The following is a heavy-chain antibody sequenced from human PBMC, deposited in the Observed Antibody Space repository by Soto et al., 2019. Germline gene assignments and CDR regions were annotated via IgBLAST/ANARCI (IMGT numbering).Heavy chain of an antibody. CDR1: GGSISSSGYY. D-gene: IGHD2-15*01. CDR3: VGTEDIVVVVAAGSAFDI. V-gene: IGHV4-39*01. CDR2: IYYSGST. Sequence: SETLSLTCTVSGGSISSSGYYWGWIRQPPGKGLEWIGSIYYSGSTYYNPSLKSRVTISVDTSKNQFSLKLSSVTAADTAVYYCVGTEDIVVVVAAGSAFDIWGQGTMVTVSS. J-gene: IGHJ3*02.